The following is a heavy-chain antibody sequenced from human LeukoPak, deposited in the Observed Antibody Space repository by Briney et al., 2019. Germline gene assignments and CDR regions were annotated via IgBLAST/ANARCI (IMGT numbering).Heavy chain of an antibody. D-gene: IGHD3-10*01. Sequence: ASVKVSCKVSGYTLTELSMHWVRQAPGKGLEWVGGFDPEDGETIYAQKFQGRVTMTEDTSTDTAYMELSSLRSEDTAVYYCATGGLWFGEPRAFDYWGQGTLVTVSS. J-gene: IGHJ4*02. V-gene: IGHV1-24*01. CDR3: ATGGLWFGEPRAFDY. CDR2: FDPEDGET. CDR1: GYTLTELS.